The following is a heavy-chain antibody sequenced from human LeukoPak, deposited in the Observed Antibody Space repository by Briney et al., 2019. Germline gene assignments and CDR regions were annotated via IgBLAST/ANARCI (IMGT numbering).Heavy chain of an antibody. CDR1: GGSISSNNW. Sequence: SETLSLTCVVSGGSISSNNWWNWVRQPPGKGLEWIGEIYHSGSTNYNASLKSRVTMSVDKTKNQLSLKLTSVTAADTAVYYCARDVGAGAPNVWGKGTTVTVSS. CDR3: ARDVGAGAPNV. J-gene: IGHJ6*04. D-gene: IGHD1-26*01. V-gene: IGHV4/OR15-8*03. CDR2: IYHSGST.